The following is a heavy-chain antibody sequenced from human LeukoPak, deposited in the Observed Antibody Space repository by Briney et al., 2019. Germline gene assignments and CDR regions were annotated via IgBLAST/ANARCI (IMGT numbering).Heavy chain of an antibody. CDR2: IKQDGSEK. CDR3: ARDLKFYYGSGSYPDY. V-gene: IGHV3-7*03. D-gene: IGHD3-10*01. J-gene: IGHJ4*02. Sequence: GGSLRLSCAASGFTFSSYWMSWVRQAPGKGLEWVANIKQDGSEKYYVDSVKGRFTISRDSAKNSLYLQMNSLRAEDTAVYYCARDLKFYYGSGSYPDYWGQGTLVTVSS. CDR1: GFTFSSYW.